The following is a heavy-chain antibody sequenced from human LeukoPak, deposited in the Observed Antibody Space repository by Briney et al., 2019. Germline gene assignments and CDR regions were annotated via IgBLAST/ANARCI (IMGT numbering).Heavy chain of an antibody. D-gene: IGHD6-19*01. CDR1: GYSFTRCY. V-gene: IGHV1-46*01. J-gene: IGHJ4*02. CDR3: ARDLRHHSGIAVSPFDY. Sequence: GASVRLSCKASGYSFTRCYLHWVRQAPGQALEWMGIINPSEYRTNHAQKFQGRVTVTRDPSTRTVYMEPSSIRSEDTAVYYCARDLRHHSGIAVSPFDYWGQGTLVTVS. CDR2: INPSEYRT.